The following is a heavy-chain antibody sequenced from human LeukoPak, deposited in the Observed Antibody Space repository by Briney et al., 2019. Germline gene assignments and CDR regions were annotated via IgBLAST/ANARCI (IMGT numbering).Heavy chain of an antibody. V-gene: IGHV1-2*02. CDR1: GYTYPGYY. CDR3: AKVPGDYDDY. Sequence: ASVKLSCKASGYTYPGYYLHWVRQAPGKALEWMRWINPNSGGTNYAQKFQGRVTMNRDTSISTAYMELSRLRSDDTAVYYCAKVPGDYDDYWGQGTLVSVSS. J-gene: IGHJ4*02. CDR2: INPNSGGT. D-gene: IGHD4-17*01.